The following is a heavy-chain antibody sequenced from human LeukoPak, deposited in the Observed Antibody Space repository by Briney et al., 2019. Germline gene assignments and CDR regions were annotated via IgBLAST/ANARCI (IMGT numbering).Heavy chain of an antibody. CDR2: ISSSGSSI. CDR3: ARESREMATLIDY. J-gene: IGHJ4*02. D-gene: IGHD5-24*01. CDR1: GFIFSSYE. V-gene: IGHV3-48*03. Sequence: GGSLRLSCAASGFIFSSYEMSWVRQAPGKGLEWASYISSSGSSIYYADSVKGRFTISRDNAKNSLYLQMNSLRAEDTAVYYCARESREMATLIDYWGQGTLVTVSS.